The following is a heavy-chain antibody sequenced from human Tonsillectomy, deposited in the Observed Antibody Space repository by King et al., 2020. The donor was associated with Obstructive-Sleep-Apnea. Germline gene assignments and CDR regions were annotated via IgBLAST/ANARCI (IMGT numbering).Heavy chain of an antibody. D-gene: IGHD3-16*01. V-gene: IGHV4-39*07. CDR2: VYYSGTI. CDR3: VRGPPRDLERFWGFDP. CDR1: GGSIRGNTYQ. J-gene: IGHJ5*02. Sequence: QLQESGPGLVKPSETLSLICSVSGGSIRGNTYQWGWIRQPPGKELEWIGTVYYSGTIYYNPSLESRVTMSVDTSKNQFSLKLTSVTAADTAVYYCVRGPPRDLERFWGFDPWGQGILVTVSS.